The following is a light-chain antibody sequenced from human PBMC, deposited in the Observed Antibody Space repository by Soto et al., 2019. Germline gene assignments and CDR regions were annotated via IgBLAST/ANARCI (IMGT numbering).Light chain of an antibody. V-gene: IGKV3-20*01. CDR3: QQYGSSPPIT. Sequence: ENVLTQSPGTLSLSTGERATLSCRASQSVSSSYLAWYQQKPGQAPRLLIYGASSRATGIPDRFSGSGSGTDFTLTISRLEPEDLAVYYCQQYGSSPPITFGQGTDWRL. J-gene: IGKJ5*01. CDR1: QSVSSSY. CDR2: GAS.